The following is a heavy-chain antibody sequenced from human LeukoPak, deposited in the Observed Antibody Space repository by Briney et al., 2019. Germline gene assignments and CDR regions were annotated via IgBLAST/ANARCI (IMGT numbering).Heavy chain of an antibody. J-gene: IGHJ3*01. Sequence: ASVKVFCKASGYSFTGYYVHWVRQAPGQGLEWMGWINPKSGGTKYEQKFQGRVTMTRDTSISTAYMELSRLRSDDAAVFYCARGGDYYDSSGYPDDAFDVWGQGTMVIVSS. V-gene: IGHV1-2*02. CDR1: GYSFTGYY. CDR2: INPKSGGT. D-gene: IGHD3-22*01. CDR3: ARGGDYYDSSGYPDDAFDV.